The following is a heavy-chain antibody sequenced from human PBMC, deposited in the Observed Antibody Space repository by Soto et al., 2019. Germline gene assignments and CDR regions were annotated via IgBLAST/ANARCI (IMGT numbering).Heavy chain of an antibody. D-gene: IGHD3-10*01. J-gene: IGHJ6*03. V-gene: IGHV4-31*03. CDR2: IYYSGST. CDR1: GGSISSGGYY. CDR3: ARNYYGSGSYHYMDV. Sequence: KPSETLSLTCTVSGGSISSGGYYWSWIRQHPGKGLEWIGYIYYSGSTYYNPSLKSRVTISVDTSKNQFSLKLSSVTAADTAVYYCARNYYGSGSYHYMDVWGKGTTVTVSS.